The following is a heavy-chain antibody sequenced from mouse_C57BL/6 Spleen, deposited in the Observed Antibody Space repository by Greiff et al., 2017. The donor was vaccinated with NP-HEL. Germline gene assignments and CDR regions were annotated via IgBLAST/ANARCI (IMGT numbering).Heavy chain of an antibody. J-gene: IGHJ4*01. Sequence: VQLQQSGAELVRPGASVTLSCKASGYTFTDYEMHWVKQTPVHGLEWIGAIDPETGGTAYNQKFKGKAILTADKSSSTAYMELRSLTSEDSAVYYCTYSNLYAMDYWGQGTSVTVAS. CDR1: GYTFTDYE. D-gene: IGHD2-5*01. CDR3: TYSNLYAMDY. CDR2: IDPETGGT. V-gene: IGHV1-15*01.